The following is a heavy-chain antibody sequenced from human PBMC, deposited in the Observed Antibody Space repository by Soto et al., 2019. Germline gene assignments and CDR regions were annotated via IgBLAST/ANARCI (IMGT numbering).Heavy chain of an antibody. Sequence: PGGSLRLSCAASGFTFSIYWMSWVRHAPGKGLEWVANIKQDGSEKYYVDSVKGRFTISRDNAKNSLYLQMNSLRAEDTAAYYCASRSSSLIYYYYYYGMDVWGQGTTVTV. CDR3: ASRSSSLIYYYYYYGMDV. CDR2: IKQDGSEK. CDR1: GFTFSIYW. V-gene: IGHV3-7*01. D-gene: IGHD6-13*01. J-gene: IGHJ6*02.